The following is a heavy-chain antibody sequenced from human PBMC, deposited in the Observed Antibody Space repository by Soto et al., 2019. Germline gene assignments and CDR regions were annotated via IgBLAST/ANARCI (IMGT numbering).Heavy chain of an antibody. CDR1: GGSFSSYY. V-gene: IGHV4-39*01. D-gene: IGHD4-17*01. CDR2: IYYSGST. CDR3: ARNLNLDYGDYPGPLDY. J-gene: IGHJ4*02. Sequence: PSETLSLTCAVYGGSFSSYYWGWIRQPPGKGLEWIGSIYYSGSTYYNPSLKSRVTISVDTSKNQFSLKLSSVTAADTAVYYCARNLNLDYGDYPGPLDYWGQGTLVTVSS.